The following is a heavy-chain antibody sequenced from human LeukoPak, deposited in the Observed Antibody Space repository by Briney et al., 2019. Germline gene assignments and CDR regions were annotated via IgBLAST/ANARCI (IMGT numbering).Heavy chain of an antibody. CDR2: ISSRSSTI. CDR1: GFTFSTYS. Sequence: GGSLRLSCVVSGFTFSTYSMHWVRQAPGKGLGWVSYISSRSSTIYYADSVRGRFTISRDNAKNSLYLQMNSLRDEDTAVYYCRVLTGSSAKSLSDYWGQGTLVTVSS. CDR3: RVLTGSSAKSLSDY. J-gene: IGHJ4*02. D-gene: IGHD3-9*01. V-gene: IGHV3-48*02.